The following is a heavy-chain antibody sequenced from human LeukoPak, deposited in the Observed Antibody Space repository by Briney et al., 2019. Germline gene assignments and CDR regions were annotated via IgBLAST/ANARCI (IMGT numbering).Heavy chain of an antibody. Sequence: SETLSLTCTVSGGSISSSSYYWGWIRQPPGKGLEWVESIYYSGSTYYNPSLKSRVTISVDTSKNQFSLKLSSVTAADTAVYYCARHHRAYGSGFEFDYWGQGTLVTVSS. CDR3: ARHHRAYGSGFEFDY. CDR2: IYYSGST. D-gene: IGHD3-10*01. J-gene: IGHJ4*02. V-gene: IGHV4-39*01. CDR1: GGSISSSSYY.